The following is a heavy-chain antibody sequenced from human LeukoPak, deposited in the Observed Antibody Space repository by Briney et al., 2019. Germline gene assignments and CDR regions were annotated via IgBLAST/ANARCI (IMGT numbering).Heavy chain of an antibody. CDR2: ISSSGSTI. CDR1: GFTFSDYY. J-gene: IGHJ4*02. V-gene: IGHV3-11*01. Sequence: PGGSLRLSCAASGFTFSDYYMSWIRQAPGKGLEWVSYISSSGSTIYYADSVKGRFTISGDNSKSTLSLQMNSLRAEDTAVYFCAKSQGGSCSGAGCSFDYWGQGTLVTVSS. CDR3: AKSQGGSCSGAGCSFDY. D-gene: IGHD2-15*01.